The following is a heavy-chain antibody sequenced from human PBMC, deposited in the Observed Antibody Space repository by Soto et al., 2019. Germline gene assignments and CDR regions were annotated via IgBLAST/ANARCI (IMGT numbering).Heavy chain of an antibody. CDR3: ATAVADPSEPRVFDY. V-gene: IGHV1-3*01. J-gene: IGHJ4*02. D-gene: IGHD6-19*01. Sequence: GASVKVSCKASGYTFTSYAMHWVRQAPGQRLEWMGCINAGNGKTKYSQKFQGRVTMTKDTSTDTAYMELSSLRSEDTAVYYCATAVADPSEPRVFDYWGQGTLVTVSS. CDR2: INAGNGKT. CDR1: GYTFTSYA.